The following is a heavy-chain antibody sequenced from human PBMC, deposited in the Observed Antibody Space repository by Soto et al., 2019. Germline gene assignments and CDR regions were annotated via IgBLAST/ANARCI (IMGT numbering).Heavy chain of an antibody. J-gene: IGHJ4*02. Sequence: SETLSLTCTVSGGSISSYYWSWIRQPPGKGLEWIGYIYYSGSTNYNPSLKSRVTISVDTSKNQFSLKLSSVTAADTAVYYCARSSYYDFWSGYYNYFDYWGQGTLVTVSS. V-gene: IGHV4-59*08. CDR2: IYYSGST. CDR1: GGSISSYY. CDR3: ARSSYYDFWSGYYNYFDY. D-gene: IGHD3-3*01.